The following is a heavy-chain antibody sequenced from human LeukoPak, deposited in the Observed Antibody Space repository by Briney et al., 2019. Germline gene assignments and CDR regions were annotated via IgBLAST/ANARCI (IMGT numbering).Heavy chain of an antibody. D-gene: IGHD7-27*01. CDR3: VKFAPGSLSGDWFDP. V-gene: IGHV3-23*01. CDR1: GFTFSISA. CDR2: ISGTVGTT. Sequence: PGGSLRLSCAASGFTFSISAMSWVRQAPGKGLEGVSAISGTVGTTWYADSVKGRFTISRDNSKNTLFLQMNSLGAEDTAIYYCVKFAPGSLSGDWFDPWGQGTLVTVSS. J-gene: IGHJ5*02.